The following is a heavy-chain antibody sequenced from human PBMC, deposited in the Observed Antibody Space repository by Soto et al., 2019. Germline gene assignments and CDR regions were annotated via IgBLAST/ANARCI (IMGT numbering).Heavy chain of an antibody. CDR2: INSDGSST. CDR1: GFTFSSYW. V-gene: IGHV3-74*01. J-gene: IGHJ6*02. CDR3: ARERPGAYYYYGMDV. Sequence: EVQLVESGGGLVQPGGSLRLSSASSGFTFSSYWMHWVRQAPGKGLVWVSRINSDGSSTSYADSVKGRFTISRDNAKNTLYLQMNSLRAEDTAVYYCARERPGAYYYYGMDVWGQGTTVTVSS.